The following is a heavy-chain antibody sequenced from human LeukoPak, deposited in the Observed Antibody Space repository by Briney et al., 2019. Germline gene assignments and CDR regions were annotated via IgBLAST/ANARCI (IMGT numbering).Heavy chain of an antibody. V-gene: IGHV4-61*02. CDR1: GGSISSGSYY. D-gene: IGHD1-26*01. J-gene: IGHJ4*02. CDR3: ARDASGSYFGRVPRLSYFDY. CDR2: IYTSGST. Sequence: SETLSLTCTVSGGSISSGSYYWSWIRQPAGKGLEWIGRIYTSGSTNYNPSLKSRVTISVDTSKNQFSLKLSSVTAADTAVYYCARDASGSYFGRVPRLSYFDYWGQGTLVTVSS.